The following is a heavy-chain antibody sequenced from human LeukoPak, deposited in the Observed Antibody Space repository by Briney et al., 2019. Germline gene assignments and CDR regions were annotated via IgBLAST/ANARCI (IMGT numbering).Heavy chain of an antibody. CDR3: ASGLRWYFDYGMDV. CDR2: IYYSGST. D-gene: IGHD4-23*01. V-gene: IGHV4-59*01. J-gene: IGHJ6*02. Sequence: SETLSLTCTVSGGSISSYYWSWIRQPPGKGLEWIGDIYYSGSTNYNASLKSRVTISVDTPKKQFSLRLSSVTAADTAVYYCASGLRWYFDYGMDVWGQGTTVTVSS. CDR1: GGSISSYY.